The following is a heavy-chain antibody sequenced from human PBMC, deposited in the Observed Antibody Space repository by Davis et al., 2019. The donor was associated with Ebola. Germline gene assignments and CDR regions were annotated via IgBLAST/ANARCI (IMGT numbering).Heavy chain of an antibody. V-gene: IGHV4-59*08. J-gene: IGHJ3*02. CDR1: GGSISSYY. CDR3: ARLSYYYDSSGYHRGAFDI. Sequence: GSLRLSCTVSGGSISSYYWSWIRQPPGKGLEWIGYIYYSGSTNYNPSLKSRVTISVATSKNQFSLKLSSVTAADTAVYYCARLSYYYDSSGYHRGAFDIWGQGTMVTVSS. CDR2: IYYSGST. D-gene: IGHD3-22*01.